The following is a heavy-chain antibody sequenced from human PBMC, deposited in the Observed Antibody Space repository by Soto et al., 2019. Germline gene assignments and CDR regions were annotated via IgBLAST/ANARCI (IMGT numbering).Heavy chain of an antibody. CDR1: GFTFSSYW. CDR2: IKSDGSGT. D-gene: IGHD3-22*01. CDR3: AREDGDRYDGNGYLGRH. V-gene: IGHV3-74*01. Sequence: EVQLVESGGGLVQPGESLTLSCAASGFTFSSYWMHWVRQAPGKGLVWVSRIKSDGSGTYYADSVKGRLTISRDNAKKTLFLQRNSLRVEDTAVYFCAREDGDRYDGNGYLGRHWGQGTLVTVSS. J-gene: IGHJ4*02.